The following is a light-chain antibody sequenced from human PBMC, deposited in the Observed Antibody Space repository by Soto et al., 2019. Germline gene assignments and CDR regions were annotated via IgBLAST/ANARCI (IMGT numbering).Light chain of an antibody. CDR1: ASNIGNNN. CDR2: RDN. V-gene: IGLV1-47*01. J-gene: IGLJ3*02. CDR3: ATWDTSLRGWV. Sequence: QSVLTQPPSVSGTPGQRVTISCSGSASNIGNNNVYWFQQLPETAPKLLIYRDNQRPSGVTDRFSGSKSGASGSLAISGLRSEDEADYYCATWDTSLRGWVFGGGTQLTVL.